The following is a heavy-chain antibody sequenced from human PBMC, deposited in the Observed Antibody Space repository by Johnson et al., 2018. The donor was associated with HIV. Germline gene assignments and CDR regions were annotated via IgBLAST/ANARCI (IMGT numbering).Heavy chain of an antibody. V-gene: IGHV3-30*02. Sequence: VQLVESGGGLVQPGGSLRLSCAASGFIIDDYGMSWVRQAPGKGLEWVAFIRYDGSNKYYADSVKGRFTISRDNSKNTLYLQMNSLRAEDTAVYYCARESVNSRPGAFDIWGQGTMVTVSS. D-gene: IGHD2-8*01. J-gene: IGHJ3*02. CDR3: ARESVNSRPGAFDI. CDR1: GFIIDDYG. CDR2: IRYDGSNK.